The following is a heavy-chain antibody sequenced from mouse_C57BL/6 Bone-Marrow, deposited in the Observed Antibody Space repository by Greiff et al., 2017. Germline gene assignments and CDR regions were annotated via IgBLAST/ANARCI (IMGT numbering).Heavy chain of an antibody. CDR1: GFTFSSYG. V-gene: IGHV5-6*01. J-gene: IGHJ3*01. CDR2: ISSGGSYT. D-gene: IGHD2-1*01. Sequence: EVQGVESGGDLVKPGGSLKLSCAASGFTFSSYGMSWVRQTPDKRLEWVATISSGGSYTYYPDSVKGRFTISRDNAKNTLYLQRSSLKSEDTAMYYCARRRYGNLFAYWGQGTLVTVSA. CDR3: ARRRYGNLFAY.